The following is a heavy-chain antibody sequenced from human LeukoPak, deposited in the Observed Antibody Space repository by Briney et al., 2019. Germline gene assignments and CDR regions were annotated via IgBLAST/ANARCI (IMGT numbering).Heavy chain of an antibody. CDR3: ARDSASASSLWAAY. V-gene: IGHV3-21*01. CDR1: GFTFSNFA. D-gene: IGHD2-15*01. Sequence: GGSLRLSCATSGFTFSNFAMHWVRQTPGKGLEWVSSISSSSSYIYYADSVKGRFTISRDNAKNSLYLQMNSLRAEDTAVYYCARDSASASSLWAAYWGQGTLVTVSS. J-gene: IGHJ4*02. CDR2: ISSSSSYI.